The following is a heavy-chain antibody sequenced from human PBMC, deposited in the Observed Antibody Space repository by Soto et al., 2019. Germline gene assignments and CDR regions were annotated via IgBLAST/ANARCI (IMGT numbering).Heavy chain of an antibody. CDR3: NLYGDLIDY. CDR1: GFTFSSYA. CDR2: ISYDGSNK. V-gene: IGHV3-30-3*01. J-gene: IGHJ4*02. D-gene: IGHD4-17*01. Sequence: QVQLVESGGGVVQPGRSLRLSCAASGFTFSSYAMHWVRQAPGKGLEWVAVISYDGSNKYYADSVKGRFTISRDNYKNTLYLHMNSLSAEAPAVYYCNLYGDLIDYWGQGPLLTVSS.